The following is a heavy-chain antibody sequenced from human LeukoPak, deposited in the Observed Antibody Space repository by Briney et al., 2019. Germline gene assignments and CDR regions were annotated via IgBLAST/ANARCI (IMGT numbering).Heavy chain of an antibody. CDR3: ARGGWYFYV. Sequence: SETLSLTCTVSGVSISIYYWSWIRQSPGKGLEWIGYISYSGSTNYNPSLKSRVTISVDTSKNQFSLKLSSVTAADTAVYYCARGGWYFYVWGRGTLVTVSS. CDR1: GVSISIYY. J-gene: IGHJ2*01. V-gene: IGHV4-59*01. CDR2: ISYSGST.